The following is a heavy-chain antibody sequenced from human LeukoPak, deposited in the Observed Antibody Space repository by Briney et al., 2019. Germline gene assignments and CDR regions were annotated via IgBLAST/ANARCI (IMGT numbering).Heavy chain of an antibody. J-gene: IGHJ6*02. Sequence: ASVKDSCKAPGYTFTSYGISWVRQAPGQGLEWMGWISAYNGNTNYAQKLQGRVTMTTDTSTSTAYMGLRSLRSDDTAVYYCASSVAGTQYYYYYGMDVWGQGTTVTVSS. V-gene: IGHV1-18*01. CDR1: GYTFTSYG. D-gene: IGHD6-19*01. CDR3: ASSVAGTQYYYYYGMDV. CDR2: ISAYNGNT.